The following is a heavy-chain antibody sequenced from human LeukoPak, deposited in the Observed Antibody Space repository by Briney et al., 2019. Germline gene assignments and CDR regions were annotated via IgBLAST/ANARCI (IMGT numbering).Heavy chain of an antibody. D-gene: IGHD6-19*01. CDR1: GFSFSSYA. J-gene: IGHJ4*02. CDR2: ISGSDGST. Sequence: GGSLRLSCAASGFSFSSYAMSWVRQAPGKGLEWVSGISGSDGSTYYADSVKGRFTISGDNAKNSLYLQMNSLRAEDTAVYYCARGVAVADYFDYWGQGTLVTVSS. CDR3: ARGVAVADYFDY. V-gene: IGHV3-23*01.